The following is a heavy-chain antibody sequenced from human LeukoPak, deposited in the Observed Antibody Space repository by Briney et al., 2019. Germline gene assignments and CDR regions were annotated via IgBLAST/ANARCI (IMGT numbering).Heavy chain of an antibody. D-gene: IGHD5-24*01. CDR3: ATGRDPYKTGH. J-gene: IGHJ4*02. V-gene: IGHV4-59*01. Sequence: SETLSLTCTFSGGSFSPAHWSWIRQPPGKGLEWIGVICDNGNTDYNPSLKSPVTISVDTSKSQFSLKLSSLAAADTAVYYCATGRDPYKTGHWGQGTLVTVSS. CDR1: GGSFSPAH. CDR2: ICDNGNT.